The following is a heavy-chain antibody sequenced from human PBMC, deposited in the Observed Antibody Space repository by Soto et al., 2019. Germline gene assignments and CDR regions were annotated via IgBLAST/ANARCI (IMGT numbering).Heavy chain of an antibody. CDR2: INHSGNT. J-gene: IGHJ4*02. CDR1: GGSFSSFY. Sequence: QVQLQQWGAGLLKPSETLSLTCAVYGGSFSSFYWSWIRQPPGKGLEWIGEINHSGNTNYNPSLKSRVTISVDTSKNQFSLTVSSVTAADTAVYYCARGRDYWGQGTLVTVSS. V-gene: IGHV4-34*02. CDR3: ARGRDY.